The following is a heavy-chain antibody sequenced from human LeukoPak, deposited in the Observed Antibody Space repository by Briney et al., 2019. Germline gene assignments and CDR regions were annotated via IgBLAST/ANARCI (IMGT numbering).Heavy chain of an antibody. CDR3: THSRDGYNLNY. V-gene: IGHV3-73*01. CDR1: GFTFSGSA. Sequence: GGSLRLSCAASGFTFSGSAMHWVRQASGKGLEWVGRIRSKANSYATAYAASVKGRFTISRDDSKNTAYLQMNSLKTEDTAVYYCTHSRDGYNLNYWGQGTLVTVSS. CDR2: IRSKANSYAT. D-gene: IGHD5-24*01. J-gene: IGHJ4*02.